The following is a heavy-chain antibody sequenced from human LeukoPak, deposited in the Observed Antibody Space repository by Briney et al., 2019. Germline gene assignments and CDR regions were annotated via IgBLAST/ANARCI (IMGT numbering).Heavy chain of an antibody. Sequence: PGGSLRLSCAASGFTFSSYGMHWVRQAPGKGLEWLSLISYNGSKKYYADSVKGRFTISRDNSKNTLYLQMNSLRPEDTAVYYCAKDRGYDLGPDYWGQGTLVTVSS. CDR1: GFTFSSYG. D-gene: IGHD5-12*01. CDR2: ISYNGSKK. V-gene: IGHV3-30*18. CDR3: AKDRGYDLGPDY. J-gene: IGHJ4*02.